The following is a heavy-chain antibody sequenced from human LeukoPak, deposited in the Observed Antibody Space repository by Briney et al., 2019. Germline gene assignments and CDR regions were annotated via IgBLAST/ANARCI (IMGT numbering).Heavy chain of an antibody. D-gene: IGHD3-16*01. CDR3: ARDLRGGAFQH. V-gene: IGHV3-21*01. Sequence: PGGSLGLSCAASGFTFSSYSMNWVRQAPGKGLEWVSSISSSSSYIYYADSVKGRFTISRDNAKNSLYLQMNSLRAEDTAVYYCARDLRGGAFQHWGQGTLVTVSS. J-gene: IGHJ1*01. CDR2: ISSSSSYI. CDR1: GFTFSSYS.